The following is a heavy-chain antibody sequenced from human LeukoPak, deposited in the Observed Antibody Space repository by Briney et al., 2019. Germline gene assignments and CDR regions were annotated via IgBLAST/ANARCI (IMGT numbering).Heavy chain of an antibody. J-gene: IGHJ4*02. CDR1: GGSFSGYY. D-gene: IGHD4-11*01. CDR3: ARGRSNPRLGFGY. Sequence: SETLSLTCAVYGGSFSGYYWSWIRQPPGKGPAWMGEINHSGSTNYNPSLKSRVTISVDTSKNQFSLKLSSVTAADTAVYYCARGRSNPRLGFGYWGQGTLVTVSS. V-gene: IGHV4-34*01. CDR2: INHSGST.